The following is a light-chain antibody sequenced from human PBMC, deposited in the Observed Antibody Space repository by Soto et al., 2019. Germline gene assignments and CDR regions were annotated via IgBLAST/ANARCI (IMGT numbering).Light chain of an antibody. CDR3: QPYNSYPWT. CDR1: QSISSW. CDR2: KAS. J-gene: IGKJ1*01. V-gene: IGKV1-5*03. Sequence: DIPMTQSPSTLSASVGDRVTITCRASQSISSWLAWYQQKPGKAPKLLIYKASSLESGVPSRFSGSGSGTEFTLTISSLQPDDFATYYCQPYNSYPWTFGQGTKVEI.